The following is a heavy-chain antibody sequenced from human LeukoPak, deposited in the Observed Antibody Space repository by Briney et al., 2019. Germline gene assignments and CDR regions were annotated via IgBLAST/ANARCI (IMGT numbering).Heavy chain of an antibody. Sequence: SQTLSLTCSVSGGSISSSNYYWGWLRQPPGKGLEWIGRIYYSRSTYYNPTLKSRVTISVGTSKTQFSLKLSSVTAADTAVYYCARDWGSSWYRGGDSWGQGTLVTVSS. J-gene: IGHJ4*02. CDR1: GGSISSSNYY. D-gene: IGHD6-13*01. V-gene: IGHV4-39*07. CDR2: IYYSRST. CDR3: ARDWGSSWYRGGDS.